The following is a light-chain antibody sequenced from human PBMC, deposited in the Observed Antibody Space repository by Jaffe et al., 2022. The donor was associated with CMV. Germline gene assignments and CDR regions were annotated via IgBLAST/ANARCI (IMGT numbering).Light chain of an antibody. J-gene: IGLJ3*02. CDR2: GRN. CDR3: QSYDNRLRV. V-gene: IGLV1-40*01. CDR1: SSTIGAGYD. Sequence: QSVLTQPPSVSGAPGQRVTISCTGSSSTIGAGYDVHWYQRLPGTAPRLLVYGRNNRPSGVPDRFSASKSGAAASLAITGLQPEDEAEYYCQSYDNRLRVFGSGTKLTVL.